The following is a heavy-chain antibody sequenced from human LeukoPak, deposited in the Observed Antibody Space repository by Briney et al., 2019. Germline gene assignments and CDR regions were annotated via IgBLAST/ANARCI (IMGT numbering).Heavy chain of an antibody. CDR2: IKQDGSEK. CDR3: ARVITVYNVYEEVAEYFQY. D-gene: IGHD5/OR15-5a*01. V-gene: IGHV3-7*01. J-gene: IGHJ1*01. CDR1: GFTFSSYW. Sequence: GGSLRLSCAASGFTFSSYWMSWVRLAPGKGLEWVANIKQDGSEKYYVDSVRGRFSISRDNSKNSLYLQMNSLRADDTAVYYCARVITVYNVYEEVAEYFQYWGQGTLVTVSS.